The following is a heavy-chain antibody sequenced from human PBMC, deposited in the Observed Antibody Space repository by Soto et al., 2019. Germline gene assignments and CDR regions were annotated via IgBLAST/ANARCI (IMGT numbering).Heavy chain of an antibody. Sequence: QVQLVESGGGVVQPGRSLGLSWAASGFTFNPYGMNWVRQAPGKGLEGVAAISYDGINKYYVDSVKGRFTISRDNSKNTLYVQMNSLRAEDTALYYCARSPQPTRGIHWYFDLWGRGILVTVSS. CDR2: ISYDGINK. CDR1: GFTFNPYG. CDR3: ARSPQPTRGIHWYFDL. D-gene: IGHD1-26*01. J-gene: IGHJ2*01. V-gene: IGHV3-30*03.